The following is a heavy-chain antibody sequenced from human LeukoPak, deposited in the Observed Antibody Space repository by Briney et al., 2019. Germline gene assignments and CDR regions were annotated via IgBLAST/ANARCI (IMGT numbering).Heavy chain of an antibody. Sequence: GGSLRLSCAASGFTFSSYSMNWVRQAPGKGLEWVSYISSSSSTIYYADSVKGRFTISRDNAKNSLCLQMNSLRAEDTAVYYCASNFGSGTTLWGQGTLVTVSS. CDR1: GFTFSSYS. V-gene: IGHV3-48*01. CDR2: ISSSSSTI. CDR3: ASNFGSGTTL. D-gene: IGHD3-10*01. J-gene: IGHJ4*02.